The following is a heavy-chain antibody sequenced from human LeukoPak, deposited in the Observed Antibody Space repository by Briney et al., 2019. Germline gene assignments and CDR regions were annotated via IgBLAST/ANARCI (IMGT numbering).Heavy chain of an antibody. CDR1: GYTFTSYG. V-gene: IGHV1-18*01. D-gene: IGHD3-3*01. CDR3: ARAGPYNAWQSYDFWSGTTEGGYYFDY. J-gene: IGHJ4*02. Sequence: ASVKVSCKASGYTFTSYGISWVRQAPGQGLEWMGWISAYNGNTNYAQKLQGRVTMTTDTSTSTAYMELRSLRSDDTAVYYCARAGPYNAWQSYDFWSGTTEGGYYFDYWGQGTLVTVSS. CDR2: ISAYNGNT.